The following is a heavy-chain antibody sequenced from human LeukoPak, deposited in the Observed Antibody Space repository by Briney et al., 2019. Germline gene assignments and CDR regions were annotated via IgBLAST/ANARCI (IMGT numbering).Heavy chain of an antibody. V-gene: IGHV3-7*04. CDR1: GFTFSSYA. J-gene: IGHJ4*02. CDR3: ARVKRGVHDY. Sequence: GGSLRLSCAASGFTFSSYAMSWVRQAPGKGLEWVANIKQDGSEKYYVDSVKGRFTISRDNAKNSLYLQINSLRAEDTAVYYCARVKRGVHDYWGQGTLVTVSS. CDR2: IKQDGSEK. D-gene: IGHD3-10*01.